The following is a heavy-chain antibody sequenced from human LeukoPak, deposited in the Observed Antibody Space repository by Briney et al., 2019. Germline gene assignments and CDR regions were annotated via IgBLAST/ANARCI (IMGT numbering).Heavy chain of an antibody. V-gene: IGHV1-24*01. CDR2: FDPEDGET. D-gene: IGHD6-13*01. CDR1: GYTLTELS. CDR3: AKDTDGAAAGTTWGH. Sequence: ASVKVSCKVSGYTLTELSMHWVRHAPGKGLEWMGGFDPEDGETIYAQKFQGRVTMTEDTSTDTAYMELSSLRSEDTAVYYCAKDTDGAAAGTTWGHWGQGTLVTVSS. J-gene: IGHJ4*02.